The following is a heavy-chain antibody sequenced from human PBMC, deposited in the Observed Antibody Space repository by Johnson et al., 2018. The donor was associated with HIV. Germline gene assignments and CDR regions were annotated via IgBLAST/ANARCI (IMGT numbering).Heavy chain of an antibody. CDR2: ISGSGGST. D-gene: IGHD4-23*01. CDR3: ARASLARGGKIRAFDI. V-gene: IGHV3-23*04. Sequence: VQLVESGGGVVQPGRSLRLSCAASGFTFSDYYMSWIRQAPGQGLEWVSAISGSGGSTYYADSVKGRFTISRVNSKNTLYLQMNSLRAEDTAVFYCARASLARGGKIRAFDIWGQGTMVTVSS. J-gene: IGHJ3*02. CDR1: GFTFSDYY.